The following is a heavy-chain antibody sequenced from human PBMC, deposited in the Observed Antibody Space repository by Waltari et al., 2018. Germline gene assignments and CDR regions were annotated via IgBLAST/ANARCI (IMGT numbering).Heavy chain of an antibody. J-gene: IGHJ3*02. V-gene: IGHV3-9*01. Sequence: EVQLIETGGGLVQPGRSLRLSCAASGFIFDDYAMHGVRQAPGKGLEWVAGISWNGDTKGYADSVKGRLTISRDNAKNSLYLERNSVRAEDTALYYCAKMSSIWGQGTMVTVSS. CDR1: GFIFDDYA. CDR2: ISWNGDTK. CDR3: AKMSSI.